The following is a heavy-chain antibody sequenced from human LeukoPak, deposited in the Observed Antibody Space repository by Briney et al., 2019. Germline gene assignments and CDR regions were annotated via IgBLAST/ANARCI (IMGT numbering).Heavy chain of an antibody. Sequence: SETLSLTCTVSGASISNYYWNWIRQPAGKGLEWIGRIHISGSTNYNPSLKSRVTMSLDTSTNQFSLKLSSVTAVDTAVYYCARERSTTVNMYHFDSWGQGTLVTVSS. J-gene: IGHJ4*02. CDR2: IHISGST. CDR1: GASISNYY. D-gene: IGHD4-11*01. V-gene: IGHV4-4*07. CDR3: ARERSTTVNMYHFDS.